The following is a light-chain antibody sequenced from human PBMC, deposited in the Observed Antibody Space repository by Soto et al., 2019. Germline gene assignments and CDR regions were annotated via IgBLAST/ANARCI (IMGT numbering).Light chain of an antibody. CDR3: QQANSFPWT. CDR1: QGISNY. V-gene: IGKV1-12*01. J-gene: IGKJ1*01. CDR2: ATS. Sequence: DIQMTPSPSSVSASVGDRVTITCRASQGISNYLAWYQQKPGKAPKLLTYATSSLQSGVTSRFSGSGSGADLTLPISNLQPEDFATYSCQQANSFPWTFGQGPKVEIK.